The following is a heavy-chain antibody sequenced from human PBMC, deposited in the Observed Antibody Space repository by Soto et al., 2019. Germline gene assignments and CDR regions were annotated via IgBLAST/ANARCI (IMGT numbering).Heavy chain of an antibody. CDR1: GHTLNDLS. CDR2: FNPEEEET. V-gene: IGHV1-24*01. CDR3: AVVGGYNYGNDAFDV. D-gene: IGHD5-18*01. J-gene: IGHJ3*01. Sequence: ASVKVYCKVSGHTLNDLSIHWVRQAPGKGLEWMGGFNPEEEETIYAQKFQGRVTMTEDTTAETAYMELSSLRSDDTAVYYCAVVGGYNYGNDAFDVWGQGTVVHRLL.